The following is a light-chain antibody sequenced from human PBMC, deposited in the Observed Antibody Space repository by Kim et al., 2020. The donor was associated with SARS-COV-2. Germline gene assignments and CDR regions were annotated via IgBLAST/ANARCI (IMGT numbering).Light chain of an antibody. CDR3: QAWDRNTLVV. V-gene: IGLV3-1*01. CDR2: QDS. Sequence: SYELTQPPSVSVSPGQTATITCSGDKLGDKYVGWYQQKPGQSPLLIMFQDSKRRSGIPERFSGSNSGNTATLTISGAQAMDEADYYCQAWDRNTLVVFGGGTQLTVL. CDR1: KLGDKY. J-gene: IGLJ2*01.